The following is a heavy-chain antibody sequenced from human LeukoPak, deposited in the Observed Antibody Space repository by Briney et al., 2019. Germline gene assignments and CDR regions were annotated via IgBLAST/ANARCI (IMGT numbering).Heavy chain of an antibody. CDR2: ISGSGGST. D-gene: IGHD6-19*01. CDR1: GFTFSSGT. V-gene: IGHV3-23*01. J-gene: IGHJ4*02. Sequence: GGSLRLSCAASGFTFSSGTMTWVRQAPGKGPEWVSAISGSGGSTNYADSVKGRFTISRDNSKNTLYLQMNSLRPEDTAVYYCAKGFSSVWYYFDYWGQGTLVTVSS. CDR3: AKGFSSVWYYFDY.